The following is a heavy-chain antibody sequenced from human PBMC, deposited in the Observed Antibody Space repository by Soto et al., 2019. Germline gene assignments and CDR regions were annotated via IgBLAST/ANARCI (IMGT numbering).Heavy chain of an antibody. Sequence: SETLSLTCTVSGVSISNSSYYWGWIRRPPGKGLEWIGTIYYSGITYYNPSLKSRVTISVDTSKNQFSLKLTSVTAADTAVYYCARHGSNWGQGTLVTV. CDR3: ARHGSN. V-gene: IGHV4-39*01. CDR2: IYYSGIT. CDR1: GVSISNSSYY. J-gene: IGHJ4*02.